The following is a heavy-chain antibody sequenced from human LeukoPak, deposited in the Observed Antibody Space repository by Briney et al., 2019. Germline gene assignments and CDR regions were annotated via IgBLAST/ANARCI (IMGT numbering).Heavy chain of an antibody. CDR3: ARDGEAYGSGSYHLHWFDP. V-gene: IGHV4-59*01. Sequence: SETPSLTCTVSGGSISSYYWSWIRQPPGKGLEWIGYIYYSGSTNYNPSLKSRVTISVDTSKNQFSLKLSSVTAADTAVYYCARDGEAYGSGSYHLHWFDPWGQGTLVTVSS. CDR1: GGSISSYY. J-gene: IGHJ5*02. CDR2: IYYSGST. D-gene: IGHD3-10*01.